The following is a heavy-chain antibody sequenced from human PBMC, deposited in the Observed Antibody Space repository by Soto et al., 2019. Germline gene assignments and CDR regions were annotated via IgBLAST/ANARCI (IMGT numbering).Heavy chain of an antibody. Sequence: EVQLLESGGGLVQPGGSLRLSCEASGFTFSSYAMSWVRQAPGKGLEWVSAISGSGGSTYYADSVKGRFTISRDNSKNTLYLQRNSLRAEDTAVYYCAKGSGYSSSWPYYYYGMDVWGQGTTVTVSS. CDR2: ISGSGGST. J-gene: IGHJ6*02. CDR1: GFTFSSYA. V-gene: IGHV3-23*01. D-gene: IGHD6-13*01. CDR3: AKGSGYSSSWPYYYYGMDV.